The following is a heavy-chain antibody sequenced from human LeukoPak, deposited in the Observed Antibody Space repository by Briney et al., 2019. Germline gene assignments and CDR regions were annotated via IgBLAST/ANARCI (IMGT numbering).Heavy chain of an antibody. CDR3: ASRAVVAARPEAYYYGMDV. CDR1: GFTFSSYS. D-gene: IGHD6-6*01. J-gene: IGHJ6*02. CDR2: ISSSSSYI. Sequence: GSLRLSCAASGFTFSSYSMNWVRQAPGKGLEWVSSISSSSSYIYYADSVKGRFTISRDNAKNSLYLQMNSLRAEDTAVYYCASRAVVAARPEAYYYGMDVWGQGTTVTVSS. V-gene: IGHV3-21*01.